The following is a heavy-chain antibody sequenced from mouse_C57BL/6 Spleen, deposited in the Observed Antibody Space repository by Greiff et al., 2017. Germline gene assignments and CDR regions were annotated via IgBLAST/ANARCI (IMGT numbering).Heavy chain of an antibody. CDR3: ARGGTGNGSWFAD. CDR2: ISYDGSN. Sequence: EVKLQESGPGLVKPSQSLSLTCSVTGYSITSGYYWNWIRQFPGNKLEWMGYISYDGSNNYNPSLKNRISITRDTSKNQFFLKLNSVTTEDTATYYCARGGTGNGSWFADWGQGTLVTVSA. D-gene: IGHD4-1*01. V-gene: IGHV3-6*01. J-gene: IGHJ3*01. CDR1: GYSITSGYY.